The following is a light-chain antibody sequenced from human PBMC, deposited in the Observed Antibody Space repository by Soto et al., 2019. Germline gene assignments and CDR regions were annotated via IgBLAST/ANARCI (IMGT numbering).Light chain of an antibody. CDR1: QAISNY. CDR3: QKFNAVPT. V-gene: IGKV1-27*01. Sequence: DIQMTQSPSSLSASVGDRVTITCRASQAISNYLAWYQQKPGKVPTLLISAASTLQSGVPSRFSSSGSGTDFTLTISSLQPEDVATYYCQKFNAVPTFGGGTKVEI. J-gene: IGKJ4*01. CDR2: AAS.